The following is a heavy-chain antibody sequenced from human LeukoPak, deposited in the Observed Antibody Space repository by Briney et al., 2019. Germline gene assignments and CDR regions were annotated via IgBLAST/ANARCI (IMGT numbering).Heavy chain of an antibody. CDR3: ARHDGSSAWYGDALAI. Sequence: SETLSLTCTVSGGSISSSSYYWGWIRQSPGKGLEWIGSIYYSGSTYYNPSLKSRVTISVDTSKNQFSLKLSSVTAADTAVYYCARHDGSSAWYGDALAIWGQGTMVTVSS. CDR1: GGSISSSSYY. CDR2: IYYSGST. J-gene: IGHJ3*02. D-gene: IGHD6-19*01. V-gene: IGHV4-39*01.